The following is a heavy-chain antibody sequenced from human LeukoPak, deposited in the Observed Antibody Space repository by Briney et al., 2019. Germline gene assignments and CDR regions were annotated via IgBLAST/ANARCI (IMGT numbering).Heavy chain of an antibody. Sequence: PGGSLRLSCKAPGSILGNNYISGSGQAPGKGLEWVAAINGTGSTTYHADSVKGRFTISRDNSKNTLYLQMNSLRSEDTATYYCCDGMDVWGQGTTVAVSS. CDR1: GSILGNNY. CDR3: CDGMDV. J-gene: IGHJ6*02. CDR2: INGTGSTT. V-gene: IGHV3-23*01.